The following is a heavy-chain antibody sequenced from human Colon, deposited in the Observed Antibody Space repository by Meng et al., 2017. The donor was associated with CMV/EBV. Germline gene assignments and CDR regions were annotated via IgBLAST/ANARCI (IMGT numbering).Heavy chain of an antibody. D-gene: IGHD1-26*01. CDR3: AKDMVEWELLENWFDP. Sequence: GGSLRLSCAASGFTFDDYAMHWVRQAPGKGLEWVSGISWNSGSIGYADSVKGRFTISRDNAKNSLYLQMNSLRAEDTALYYCAKDMVEWELLENWFDPWGQGTLVTVSS. J-gene: IGHJ5*02. CDR2: ISWNSGSI. CDR1: GFTFDDYA. V-gene: IGHV3-9*01.